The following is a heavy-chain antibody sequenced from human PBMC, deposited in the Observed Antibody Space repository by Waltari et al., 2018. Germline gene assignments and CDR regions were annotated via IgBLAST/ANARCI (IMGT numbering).Heavy chain of an antibody. Sequence: QVQLQQWGAGLLKPSETLSRTGAVYDGSFSGYFWSWNPQSPGKGLEWIGQINRGGSNIYNPSLTSRVAMSVDTLKSQISLRLPSVTAAYAAVYYCARVGDYHGSGRFGLDVWGQGTRVTVSS. CDR2: INRGGSN. J-gene: IGHJ6*02. D-gene: IGHD3-10*01. CDR1: DGSFSGYF. V-gene: IGHV4-34*01. CDR3: ARVGDYHGSGRFGLDV.